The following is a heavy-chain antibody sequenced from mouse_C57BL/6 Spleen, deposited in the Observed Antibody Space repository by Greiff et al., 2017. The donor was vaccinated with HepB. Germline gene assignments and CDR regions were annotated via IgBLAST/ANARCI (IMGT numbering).Heavy chain of an antibody. Sequence: QVQLKQSGPELVKPGASVKISCKASGYAFSSSWMNWVKQRPGKGLEWIGRIYPGDGDTNYNGKFKGKATLTADKSSSTAYMQLSSLTSEDSAVYFCAREATIYDGYYVAYWGQGTLVTVSA. CDR1: GYAFSSSW. D-gene: IGHD2-3*01. CDR2: IYPGDGDT. V-gene: IGHV1-82*01. J-gene: IGHJ3*01. CDR3: AREATIYDGYYVAY.